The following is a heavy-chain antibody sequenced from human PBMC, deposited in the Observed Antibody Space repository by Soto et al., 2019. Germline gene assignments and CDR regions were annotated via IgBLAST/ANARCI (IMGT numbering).Heavy chain of an antibody. CDR1: GGSISSYY. D-gene: IGHD6-6*01. V-gene: IGHV4-59*01. CDR2: IYYSGST. CDR3: ARVMGSWGSSSVGFYYYMDV. Sequence: ASETLSLTCTVSGGSISSYYWSWIRQPPGKGLEWIGYIYYSGSTNYNPSLKSRVTISVDTSKNQFSLKLSSVTAADTAVYYCARVMGSWGSSSVGFYYYMDVWGKGTTVTVSS. J-gene: IGHJ6*03.